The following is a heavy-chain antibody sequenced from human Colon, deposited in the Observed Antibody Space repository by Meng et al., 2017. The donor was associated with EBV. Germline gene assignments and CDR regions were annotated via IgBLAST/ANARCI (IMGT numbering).Heavy chain of an antibody. CDR2: HSEST. Sequence: HLRELGQGLVKPSPTLSLTCLVSGDFISSGNYHWSLIRQVPGKGLEWIGHSESTSYNPSLRSRVVISVDTAKNQFSLRLDSVTAADTAVYYCTTYAVGAGGGGYWGPGTLVTVSS. D-gene: IGHD2-15*01. CDR3: TTYAVGAGGGGY. V-gene: IGHV4-30-4*01. J-gene: IGHJ4*02. CDR1: GDFISSGNYH.